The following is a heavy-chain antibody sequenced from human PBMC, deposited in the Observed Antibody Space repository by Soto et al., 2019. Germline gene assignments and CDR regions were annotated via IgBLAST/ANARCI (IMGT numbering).Heavy chain of an antibody. CDR2: IKSKTDGGTT. CDR3: TTEGCSSTSCYGGDFDY. J-gene: IGHJ4*02. V-gene: IGHV3-15*01. CDR1: GFTFSNAW. Sequence: GGSLRLSCAASGFTFSNAWMSWVRQAPGKGLEWVGRIKSKTDGGTTDYAAPVKGRFTISRDDSKNTLYLQMNSLKTEDTAVYYGTTEGCSSTSCYGGDFDYLGQGALVTVSS. D-gene: IGHD2-2*01.